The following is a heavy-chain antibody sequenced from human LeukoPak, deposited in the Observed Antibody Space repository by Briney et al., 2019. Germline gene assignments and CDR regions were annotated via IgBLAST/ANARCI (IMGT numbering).Heavy chain of an antibody. V-gene: IGHV1-69*06. CDR2: IIPIFSTA. D-gene: IGHD3-10*01. J-gene: IGHJ4*02. CDR1: GGTFSSYA. Sequence: SVKVSCKASGGTFSSYAISWVRQAPGQGLEWMGGIIPIFSTANYAQKFQGRVTITADKSTSTAYMELSSLRSEDTAVYYCARADAGVTTGGFFDYWGQGTLVTVSS. CDR3: ARADAGVTTGGFFDY.